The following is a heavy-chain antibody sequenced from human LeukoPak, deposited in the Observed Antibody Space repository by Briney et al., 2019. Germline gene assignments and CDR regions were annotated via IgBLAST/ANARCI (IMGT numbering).Heavy chain of an antibody. Sequence: ASVKVSCKASGYTFTGYYMHWVRQAPGQGLEWMGWINPNSGGTNYAQKVQGRVTMTRDTSISTAYMELSRLRSDDTAVYYCARDLRNRGSLAYWGQGTLVTVSS. CDR3: ARDLRNRGSLAY. D-gene: IGHD2/OR15-2a*01. CDR1: GYTFTGYY. J-gene: IGHJ4*02. CDR2: INPNSGGT. V-gene: IGHV1-2*02.